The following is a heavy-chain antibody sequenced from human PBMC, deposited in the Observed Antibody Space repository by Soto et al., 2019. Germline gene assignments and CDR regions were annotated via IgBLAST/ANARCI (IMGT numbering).Heavy chain of an antibody. Sequence: GGSLRLSCAASGFTFDDYAMHWVRQAPGKGLEWVSGISWNSGSIGYADSVKGRFTISRDNAKNSLYLQVNSLRAEDTALYYCAKDISHNWNGGRHYYYGMDVWGQGTTVTVSS. CDR2: ISWNSGSI. CDR3: AKDISHNWNGGRHYYYGMDV. V-gene: IGHV3-9*01. D-gene: IGHD1-1*01. CDR1: GFTFDDYA. J-gene: IGHJ6*02.